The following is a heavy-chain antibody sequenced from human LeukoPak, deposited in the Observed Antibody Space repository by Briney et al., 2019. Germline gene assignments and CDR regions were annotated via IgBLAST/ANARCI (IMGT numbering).Heavy chain of an antibody. Sequence: PGGSLRLFCAASGFTFSSYSMNWVRQAPGKGLEWVSSISSSSSYIYYADSVNGRFTISRDNAKNSLYLQMHSLRAEDTAVYYCAGYYYDSSGPNIDAFDIWGQGTMVTVSS. CDR1: GFTFSSYS. V-gene: IGHV3-21*01. CDR2: ISSSSSYI. J-gene: IGHJ3*02. D-gene: IGHD3-22*01. CDR3: AGYYYDSSGPNIDAFDI.